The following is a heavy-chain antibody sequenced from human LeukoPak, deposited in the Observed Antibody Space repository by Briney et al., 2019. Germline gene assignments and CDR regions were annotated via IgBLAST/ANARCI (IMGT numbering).Heavy chain of an antibody. D-gene: IGHD4-17*01. Sequence: ASEKVSCKASGDTFTSYGISWVRQAPGQGLEWMGWISAYNGNTNYAQKLQGRVTMTTDTSTSTAYMELRSLRSDDTAVYYSARGDQEPLDYGDLITEGERTAFYIWVQGTMVTVSS. V-gene: IGHV1-18*01. CDR1: GDTFTSYG. CDR2: ISAYNGNT. CDR3: ARGDQEPLDYGDLITEGERTAFYI. J-gene: IGHJ3*02.